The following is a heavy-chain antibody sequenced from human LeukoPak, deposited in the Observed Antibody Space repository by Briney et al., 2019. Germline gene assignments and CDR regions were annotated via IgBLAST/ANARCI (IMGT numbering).Heavy chain of an antibody. CDR3: AKEYCSGGSCYSAPLDY. J-gene: IGHJ4*02. CDR2: ISGSGGST. V-gene: IGHV3-23*01. Sequence: GGSLRLSCAASGFTFSSYAMSWVRQAPGKGLEWVSAISGSGGSTYYADSVKGRFTISRDNSKNTLYLQMNSLRAEDTAVYYCAKEYCSGGSCYSAPLDYWGQGTLVTVSS. CDR1: GFTFSSYA. D-gene: IGHD2-15*01.